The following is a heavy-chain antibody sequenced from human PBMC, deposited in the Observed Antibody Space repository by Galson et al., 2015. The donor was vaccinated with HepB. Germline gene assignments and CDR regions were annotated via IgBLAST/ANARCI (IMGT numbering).Heavy chain of an antibody. Sequence: SLRLSCAASGFTFSSYAMHWVRQAPGKGLEWVAVISYDGSNKYYADSVKGRFTISRDNSKNTLYLQMNSLRAEDTAVYYCGCIAAAGTGSRGGDYWGQGTLVTVSS. J-gene: IGHJ4*02. CDR2: ISYDGSNK. CDR3: GCIAAAGTGSRGGDY. V-gene: IGHV3-30*04. CDR1: GFTFSSYA. D-gene: IGHD6-13*01.